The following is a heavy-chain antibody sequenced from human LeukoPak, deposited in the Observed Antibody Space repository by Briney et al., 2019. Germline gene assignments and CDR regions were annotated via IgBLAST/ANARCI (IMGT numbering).Heavy chain of an antibody. Sequence: SVKVSCKASGGTFSSYGISWVRQAPGQGLEWMGRIIPILGIANYAQNFQGRVTMTEDTSTDTAYMELSSLRSEDTAVYYCATVPYSSGWYYFDYWGQGTLVTVSS. CDR1: GGTFSSYG. CDR2: IIPILGIA. V-gene: IGHV1-69*04. D-gene: IGHD6-19*01. J-gene: IGHJ4*02. CDR3: ATVPYSSGWYYFDY.